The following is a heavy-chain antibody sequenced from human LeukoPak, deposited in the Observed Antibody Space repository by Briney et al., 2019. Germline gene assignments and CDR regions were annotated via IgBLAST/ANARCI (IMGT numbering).Heavy chain of an antibody. D-gene: IGHD6-13*01. J-gene: IGHJ4*02. CDR2: IYTSGST. V-gene: IGHV4-4*07. Sequence: SETLSLTCTVSGGSISSYYWSWIRQPAGKGLEWIGRIYTSGSTNYNPSLKSRVTMSVDTSKNQFSLKLSSVTAADTAVYYCASHTGIAAAGPLDYWGQGTLVTVSS. CDR1: GGSISSYY. CDR3: ASHTGIAAAGPLDY.